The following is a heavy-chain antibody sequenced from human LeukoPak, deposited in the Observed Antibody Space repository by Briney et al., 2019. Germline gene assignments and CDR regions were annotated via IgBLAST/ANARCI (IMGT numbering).Heavy chain of an antibody. CDR2: ISAYNGNT. Sequence: GASVKVSCKASGYTFTNYGVSWVRQAPGQGLEWMGWISAYNGNTDYAQKFQGRVTITRNTSISTAYMELSSLRSEDTAVYYCARGQKDIVVVVAATPGDNWFDPWGQGTLVTVSS. CDR3: ARGQKDIVVVVAATPGDNWFDP. CDR1: GYTFTNYG. J-gene: IGHJ5*02. V-gene: IGHV1-8*03. D-gene: IGHD2-15*01.